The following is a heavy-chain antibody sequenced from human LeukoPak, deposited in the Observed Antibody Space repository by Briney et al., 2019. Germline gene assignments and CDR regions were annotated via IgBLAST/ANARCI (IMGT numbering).Heavy chain of an antibody. CDR1: GGSFSGYY. J-gene: IGHJ4*02. Sequence: PSETLSLTCAVYGGSFSGYYWSWIRQPPGKGLEWIGEINHSGSTNYNPSLKSRVTISVDTSKNQFSLKLSSVTAADTAVYYCARQTREYYDYVWGSYRFYYFDYWGQGTLVTVSS. V-gene: IGHV4-34*01. CDR3: ARQTREYYDYVWGSYRFYYFDY. CDR2: INHSGST. D-gene: IGHD3-16*02.